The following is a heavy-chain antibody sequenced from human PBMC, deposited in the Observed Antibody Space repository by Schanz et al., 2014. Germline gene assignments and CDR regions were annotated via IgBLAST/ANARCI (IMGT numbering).Heavy chain of an antibody. CDR2: INSRSNFI. CDR1: RIIFGTYS. V-gene: IGHV3-21*01. D-gene: IGHD5-12*01. J-gene: IGHJ3*02. Sequence: EMQLLESGGGLAQPGGSLRLSCTASRIIFGTYSMNWIRQTPKGLEWVSSINSRSNFIYYADSVKGRFTISRDNAKNSLYLQMNSLRAEDTAVYYCAGAVATIRADSFDIWGQGTMVAVSS. CDR3: AGAVATIRADSFDI.